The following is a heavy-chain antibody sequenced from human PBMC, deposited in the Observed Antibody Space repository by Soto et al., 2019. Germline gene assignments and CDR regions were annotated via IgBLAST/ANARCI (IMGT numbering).Heavy chain of an antibody. V-gene: IGHV3-21*01. D-gene: IGHD6-19*01. J-gene: IGHJ5*02. CDR2: ISSSSSYI. Sequence: PGGSLRLSCAASGFTFSSYSMNWVRQAPGKGLEWVSSISSSSSYIYYADSVKGRFTISRDNAKNSLYLQMNSLRAEDTAVYYCARDFGRVAGTAYWFDPWGQGTLVTVS. CDR3: ARDFGRVAGTAYWFDP. CDR1: GFTFSSYS.